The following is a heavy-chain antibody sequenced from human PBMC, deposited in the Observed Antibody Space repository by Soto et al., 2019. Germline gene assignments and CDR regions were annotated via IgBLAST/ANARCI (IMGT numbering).Heavy chain of an antibody. Sequence: ASVKVSCKASGYTFTGYYVHWVRQAPGHGLEWLGWIHLNSGGTNYAQSFQGRVTMTRDMSVSTVYMEMTGLSSDDTAVYYCARDLWQVGVYYYYYYGMDVWGQGTTVTVSS. D-gene: IGHD6-19*01. V-gene: IGHV1-2*02. CDR3: ARDLWQVGVYYYYYYGMDV. CDR1: GYTFTGYY. J-gene: IGHJ6*02. CDR2: IHLNSGGT.